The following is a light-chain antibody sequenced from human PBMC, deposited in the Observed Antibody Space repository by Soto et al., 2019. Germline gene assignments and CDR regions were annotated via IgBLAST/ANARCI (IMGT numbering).Light chain of an antibody. Sequence: EIVLTQSPGTLSLSPGKIATLSFRSSQSVSSNLAWYQQKPGQAPRLLIYGASTRATGIPDRFSGSGSETDFTLTISRLEPEDFALYYCQQYGSSAPITFGQGTRLEIK. CDR2: GAS. V-gene: IGKV3-20*01. J-gene: IGKJ5*01. CDR1: QSVSSN. CDR3: QQYGSSAPIT.